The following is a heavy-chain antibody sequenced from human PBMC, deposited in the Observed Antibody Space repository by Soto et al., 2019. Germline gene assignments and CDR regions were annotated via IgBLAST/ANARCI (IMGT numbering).Heavy chain of an antibody. CDR2: IDNSGLT. Sequence: QLQLQESGPGLVKPSETLSLTCTVSGGSISSSSYYWGWIRQPPGKGLEGIGSIDNSGLTYYNPSVKSRVTISLDKAKSKFSLKLNSVTAADTAVYYCARLEGLATISYCFGHWGQGTLVTVSS. CDR1: GGSISSSSYY. CDR3: ARLEGLATISYCFGH. V-gene: IGHV4-39*01. J-gene: IGHJ4*02. D-gene: IGHD3-9*01.